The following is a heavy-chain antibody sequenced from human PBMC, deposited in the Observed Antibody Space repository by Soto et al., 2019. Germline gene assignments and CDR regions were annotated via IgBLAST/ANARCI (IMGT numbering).Heavy chain of an antibody. CDR2: ISWNSGSI. Sequence: EVQLVESGGGLVQPGRSLRPSCAASGFTFDDYAMHWVRQAPGKGLEWVSGISWNSGSIGYADSVKGRFTISRDNAKNSLYLQMNSLRAEDTALYYCAKALSSGSTDFDYWGQGTLVTVSS. CDR1: GFTFDDYA. D-gene: IGHD6-19*01. CDR3: AKALSSGSTDFDY. V-gene: IGHV3-9*01. J-gene: IGHJ4*02.